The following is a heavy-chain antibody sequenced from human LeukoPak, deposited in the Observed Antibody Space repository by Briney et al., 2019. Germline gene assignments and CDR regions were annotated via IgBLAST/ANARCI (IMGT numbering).Heavy chain of an antibody. Sequence: ASVKVSCKASGYTFTSYDINWVRQATGQGLEWMGIINPSGGSTSCAQKFQGRVTMTRDTSTSTVYMELSSLRSEDTAVYHCARDGVPAAMDGGYFDYWGQGSLVTVSS. D-gene: IGHD2-2*01. CDR3: ARDGVPAAMDGGYFDY. CDR1: GYTFTSYD. V-gene: IGHV1-46*01. CDR2: INPSGGST. J-gene: IGHJ4*02.